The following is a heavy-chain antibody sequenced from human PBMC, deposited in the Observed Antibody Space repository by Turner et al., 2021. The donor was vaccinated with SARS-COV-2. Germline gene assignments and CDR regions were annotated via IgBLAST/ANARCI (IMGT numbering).Heavy chain of an antibody. J-gene: IGHJ2*01. D-gene: IGHD3-9*01. CDR1: GYTLTELA. CDR2: VDPEDGET. CDR3: STTLVTLRGDWYFDL. Sequence: VPLVKAGAGVKKPGASGKVSCKVSGYTLTELAMHWRRQAPGNGLVLMGGVDPEDGETIYAPKFQGRGTMTEDKSTDTAYFELSSLRTEDTAVYYCSTTLVTLRGDWYFDLWGRGTLVTVSS. V-gene: IGHV1-24*01.